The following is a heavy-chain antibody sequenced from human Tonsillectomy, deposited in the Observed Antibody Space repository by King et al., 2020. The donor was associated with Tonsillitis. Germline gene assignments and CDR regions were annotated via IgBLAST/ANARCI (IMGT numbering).Heavy chain of an antibody. D-gene: IGHD1-26*01. Sequence: QLVQSGAEVKKPGSSVKVSCKASGGTFSSYAISWVRQAPGQGLEWMGGIIPIFGISTYAQKFQGRVTITADESTSTAYMELSSLRSEDTAVYYCARRSGVVGATRSSWFDPWGQGTLVTVSS. CDR1: GGTFSSYA. CDR3: ARRSGVVGATRSSWFDP. V-gene: IGHV1-69*12. J-gene: IGHJ5*02. CDR2: IIPIFGIS.